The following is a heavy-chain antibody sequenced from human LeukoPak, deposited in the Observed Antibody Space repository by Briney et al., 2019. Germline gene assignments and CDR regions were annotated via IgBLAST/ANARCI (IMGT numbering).Heavy chain of an antibody. D-gene: IGHD6-19*01. CDR1: GYTFTSYG. CDR3: ARDSSGPAGHSSGWYWGLGFDY. J-gene: IGHJ4*02. V-gene: IGHV1-18*01. Sequence: RWASVKVSCKASGYTFTSYGISWVRQAPGQGLEWMGWISAYNGNTNYAQKLQGRVTMTTDTSTSTAYMELRSLRSDDTAVYYCARDSSGPAGHSSGWYWGLGFDYWGQGTLVTVSS. CDR2: ISAYNGNT.